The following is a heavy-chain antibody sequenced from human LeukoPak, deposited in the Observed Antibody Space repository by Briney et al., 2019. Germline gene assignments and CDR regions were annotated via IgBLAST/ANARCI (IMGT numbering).Heavy chain of an antibody. CDR1: GYTFTSYA. D-gene: IGHD6-13*01. Sequence: ASVKVSCKASGYTFTSYAMNWVRQAPGQGLEWMGWINPNTGHPTYAQGFTGRFVFSLDTSVSTAYLQICSLKAEDTAVYYCAREAGWGSSWFGGLDYYYYGMDVWGQGTTVTVSS. J-gene: IGHJ6*02. V-gene: IGHV7-4-1*01. CDR2: INPNTGHP. CDR3: AREAGWGSSWFGGLDYYYYGMDV.